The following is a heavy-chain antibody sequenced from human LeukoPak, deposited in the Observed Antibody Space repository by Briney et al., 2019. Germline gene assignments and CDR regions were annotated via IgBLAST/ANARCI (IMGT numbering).Heavy chain of an antibody. CDR3: ARHGTGTGYPLDD. V-gene: IGHV4-59*08. J-gene: IGHJ4*02. Sequence: PAETLSLTCTVSGVSINSHYWSWIRQSPGKGLEWIAYGHYSGTTNYHPSLKSRVTISVDTSKNQFSLKLTSVSAADTAMYYCARHGTGTGYPLDDWGLGTLVTVSS. CDR1: GVSINSHY. CDR2: GHYSGTT. D-gene: IGHD3/OR15-3a*01.